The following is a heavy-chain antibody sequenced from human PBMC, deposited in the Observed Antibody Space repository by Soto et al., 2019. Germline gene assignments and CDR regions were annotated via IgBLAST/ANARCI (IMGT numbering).Heavy chain of an antibody. V-gene: IGHV4-59*11. CDR1: VGSISGHY. D-gene: IGHD6-19*01. J-gene: IGHJ4*02. Sequence: SLTCTVSVGSISGHYWIWIRQPPGKGLEWIGYIFYSGSTNYNPSLKSRVTISVDTSKNQFSLTLSSVTAADTAVYYCARVGSSGWAPDYWGQGTLVTVS. CDR2: IFYSGST. CDR3: ARVGSSGWAPDY.